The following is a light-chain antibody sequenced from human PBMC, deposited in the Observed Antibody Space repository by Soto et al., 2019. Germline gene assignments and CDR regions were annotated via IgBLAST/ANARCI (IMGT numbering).Light chain of an antibody. CDR2: DAS. CDR1: QSVSSSY. V-gene: IGKV3-20*01. Sequence: EIVLTQSPGTLSLSPGEIATLSFSASQSVSSSYLAWYQQKPGQAPRLLIYDASSRATGIPDRFSGGGSGTDFTLTISRLEPEDFAVYYCQQFSSYPLTFGGGTKVDIK. CDR3: QQFSSYPLT. J-gene: IGKJ4*01.